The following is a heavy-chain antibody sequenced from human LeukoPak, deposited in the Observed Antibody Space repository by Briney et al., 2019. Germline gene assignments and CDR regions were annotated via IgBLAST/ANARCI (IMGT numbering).Heavy chain of an antibody. D-gene: IGHD6-19*01. J-gene: IGHJ4*02. Sequence: SGPTLVKPTQTLTLTCTFSGFSLSTSGVGVGWIRQPPGKALEWLALIYWDDDKRYSPSLKSRLTITKDTSKNQVVLTMTNMDPVDTATYYCAHRRSVAVAGTIWGLVDYWGQGTLVTVSS. CDR2: IYWDDDK. V-gene: IGHV2-5*02. CDR3: AHRRSVAVAGTIWGLVDY. CDR1: GFSLSTSGVG.